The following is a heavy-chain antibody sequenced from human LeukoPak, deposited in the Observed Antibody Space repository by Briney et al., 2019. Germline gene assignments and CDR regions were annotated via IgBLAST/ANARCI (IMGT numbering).Heavy chain of an antibody. CDR3: ARTLTLGYCSSTSCYLDGAFDI. J-gene: IGHJ3*02. D-gene: IGHD2-2*01. Sequence: GASVKVSCKAPGYTFTSYYMHWVRQAPGQGLEWMGIINPSGGSTSYAQKFQGRVTMTRDTSTSTVYMELSSLRSEDTAVYYCARTLTLGYCSSTSCYLDGAFDIWGQGTMVTVSS. V-gene: IGHV1-46*01. CDR2: INPSGGST. CDR1: GYTFTSYY.